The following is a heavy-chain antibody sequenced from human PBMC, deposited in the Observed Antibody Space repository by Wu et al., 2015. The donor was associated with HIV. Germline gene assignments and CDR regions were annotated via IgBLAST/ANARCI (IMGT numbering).Heavy chain of an antibody. V-gene: IGHV4-59*11. CDR3: ARDRTAAGVLFDY. J-gene: IGHJ4*02. Sequence: QVQLQESGPGLVKPSETLSLTCTVSGGSISSHYWSWIRQPPGKGLEWIGYIYYSGSTNYNPSLKSRVTISVDTSKNQFSLKLSSVTAADTAVYYCARDRTAAGVLFDYWGQGTLVTVSS. CDR1: GGSISSHY. CDR2: IYYSGST. D-gene: IGHD6-13*01.